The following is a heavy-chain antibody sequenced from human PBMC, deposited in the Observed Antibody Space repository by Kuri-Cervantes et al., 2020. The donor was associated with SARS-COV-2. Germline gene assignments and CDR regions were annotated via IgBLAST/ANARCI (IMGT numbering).Heavy chain of an antibody. V-gene: IGHV4-39*07. D-gene: IGHD6-19*01. CDR3: ARGRDKRYSSGSYYYYGMDV. Sequence: SETLSLTCSVSGGSISSRSYYWGWIRQPPGKGLEWIGSIYYSGSTNYNPTLKSRVTISVDTSKNQFSLKLSSVTAADTAVYYCARGRDKRYSSGSYYYYGMDVWGQGTTVTVSS. CDR2: IYYSGST. J-gene: IGHJ6*02. CDR1: GGSISSRSYY.